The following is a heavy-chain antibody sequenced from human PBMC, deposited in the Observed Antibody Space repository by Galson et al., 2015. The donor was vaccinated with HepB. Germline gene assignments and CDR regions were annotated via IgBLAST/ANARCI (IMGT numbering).Heavy chain of an antibody. V-gene: IGHV3-23*01. Sequence: SLRLSCAASGFTFSNYAMSWVRQAPGMGLEWVSGISASGGTTDYTDSVKGRFTISRDNSKNMLYLQMNSLRIEDTALFYCAKTPSGVAGNWFDSWGQGILVTVSS. CDR2: ISASGGTT. CDR3: AKTPSGVAGNWFDS. CDR1: GFTFSNYA. D-gene: IGHD6-19*01. J-gene: IGHJ5*01.